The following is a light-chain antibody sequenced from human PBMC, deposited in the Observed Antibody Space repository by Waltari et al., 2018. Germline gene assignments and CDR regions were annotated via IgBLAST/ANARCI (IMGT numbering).Light chain of an antibody. CDR3: QSYDTTLSVV. V-gene: IGLV1-40*01. CDR1: GSNIGAGYD. J-gene: IGLJ3*02. CDR2: GIS. Sequence: QSVLTQPPSVSGVPGQRVTISCTGSGSNIGAGYDVHWYQQVPRAAPKLLIYGISSRPLGVPDRFFGSTAGTSASLAITGLQAEDEAVYYCQSYDTTLSVVFGGGTKLTVL.